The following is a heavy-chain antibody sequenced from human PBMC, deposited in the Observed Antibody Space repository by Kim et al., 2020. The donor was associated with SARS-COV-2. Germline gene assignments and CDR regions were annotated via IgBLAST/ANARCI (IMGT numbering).Heavy chain of an antibody. CDR3: ARGRHWGGGSGYSVGAF. CDR1: GFTFSNYA. D-gene: IGHD2-15*01. V-gene: IGHV3-23*01. Sequence: GGSLRLSCEASGFTFSNYAMTWVRQAPGKGLEWVSSISARGNSTYDAESAKGRFTVSRDKSRNTLYPQMNSMRTDATALYHCARGRHWGGGSGYSVGAF. J-gene: IGHJ3*01. CDR2: ISARGNST.